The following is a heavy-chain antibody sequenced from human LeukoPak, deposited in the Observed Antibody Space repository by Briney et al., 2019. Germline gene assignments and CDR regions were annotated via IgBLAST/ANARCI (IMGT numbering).Heavy chain of an antibody. Sequence: GGSLRLSCAASGFTFSSYAMSWVRQAPGKGLEWVSAISGSGGSTYYADSVKGRFTISRDNAKNSLYLQMNSLRAEDTAVYYCARASSWYEEDYFDYWGQGTLVTVSS. CDR1: GFTFSSYA. V-gene: IGHV3-23*01. D-gene: IGHD6-13*01. J-gene: IGHJ4*02. CDR2: ISGSGGST. CDR3: ARASSWYEEDYFDY.